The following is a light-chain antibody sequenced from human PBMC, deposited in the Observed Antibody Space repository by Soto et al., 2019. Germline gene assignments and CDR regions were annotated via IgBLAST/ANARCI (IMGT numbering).Light chain of an antibody. J-gene: IGKJ2*01. CDR3: QQSYSTPYT. CDR1: QSISSY. CDR2: AAS. Sequence: DIQMTQSPYSLSASVGDRVTITCRASQSISSYFNWYQQKPGKAPKLLIYAASSLQSAVPSRFSGSGSGTDFTFTISSLQPEDFATYYCQQSYSTPYTFGQGTKLEIK. V-gene: IGKV1-39*01.